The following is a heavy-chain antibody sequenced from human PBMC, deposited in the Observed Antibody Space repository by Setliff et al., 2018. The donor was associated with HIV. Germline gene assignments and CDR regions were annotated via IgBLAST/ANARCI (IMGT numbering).Heavy chain of an antibody. D-gene: IGHD2-2*01. CDR1: GFTFNTYW. J-gene: IGHJ6*02. V-gene: IGHV3-74*01. CDR3: ARGHCSGTNCYGVDYYGMDV. CDR2: IDNDGTST. Sequence: PGGSLRLSCAASGFTFNTYWMHWVRQAPGKGPMWISHIDNDGTSTTYADSVKGRFTVSRDNAKNTVYLQMNSLRADDTCFYYCARGHCSGTNCYGVDYYGMDVWGQGTTVTVSS.